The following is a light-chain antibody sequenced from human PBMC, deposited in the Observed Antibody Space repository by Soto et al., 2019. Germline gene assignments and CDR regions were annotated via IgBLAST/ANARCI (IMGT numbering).Light chain of an antibody. J-gene: IGLJ3*02. Sequence: QPVLTQSPSASASPGASVKLTCTLSSGHSDYAIAWHQQQPEKGPRYLMKVTSDGSHTKGDGIPDRFSGSSSGADRYLTISSLRYDDEADYYCQAWGTAGVFGGGTKVTV. CDR3: QAWGTAGV. V-gene: IGLV4-69*01. CDR2: VTSDGSH. CDR1: SGHSDYA.